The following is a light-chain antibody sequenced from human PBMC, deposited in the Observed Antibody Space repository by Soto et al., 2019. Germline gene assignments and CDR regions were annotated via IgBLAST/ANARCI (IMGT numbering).Light chain of an antibody. CDR3: AAWDDSLNGFYV. CDR2: SNN. CDR1: SSNIGSNT. V-gene: IGLV1-44*01. Sequence: QSVLTQPPSASGTPGQRVAISCSGSSSNIGSNTVNWYQQFPETAPKLLIYSNNQRPSGVPDRFSGSKSGTSASLAISGLQSEDEADYYCAAWDDSLNGFYVFATGIKLTVL. J-gene: IGLJ1*01.